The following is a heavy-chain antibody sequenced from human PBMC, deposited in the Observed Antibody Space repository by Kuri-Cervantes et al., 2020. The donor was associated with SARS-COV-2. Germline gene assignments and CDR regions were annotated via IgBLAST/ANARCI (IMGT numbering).Heavy chain of an antibody. CDR2: INPNSGGT. J-gene: IGHJ5*02. Sequence: ASVKVSCKASGYTFTGYYMHWVRQAPGQGLEWMGWINPNSGGTNYAQKFQGRVTMTTDTSTSTAYMELSSLRSEDTAVYYCATTSPIVGASNWFDPWGQGTLVTVSS. CDR3: ATTSPIVGASNWFDP. V-gene: IGHV1-2*02. D-gene: IGHD1-26*01. CDR1: GYTFTGYY.